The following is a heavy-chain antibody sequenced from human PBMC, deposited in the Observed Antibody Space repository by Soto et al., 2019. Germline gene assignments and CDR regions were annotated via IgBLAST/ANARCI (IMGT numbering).Heavy chain of an antibody. D-gene: IGHD2-15*01. CDR2: IIPIFGTA. J-gene: IGHJ5*02. Sequence: SVKVSCKASGGTFSSYAISWVRQAPGQGLEWMGGIIPIFGTANYAQKFQGRVTITADESTSTAYMELRSLRSEDSAVYYCAIWVVCLYCRRRDPLAPWGQGTLVTVSS. CDR1: GGTFSSYA. V-gene: IGHV1-69*13. CDR3: AIWVVCLYCRRRDPLAP.